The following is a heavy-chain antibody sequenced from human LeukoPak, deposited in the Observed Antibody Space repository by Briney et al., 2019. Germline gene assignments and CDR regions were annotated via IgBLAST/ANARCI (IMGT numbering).Heavy chain of an antibody. V-gene: IGHV3-23*01. D-gene: IGHD3-22*01. CDR2: ISGSGGST. Sequence: PGGSLRLSCAASGFTFSSYAMSWVRQAPGKGLEWVSAISGSGGSTYYADSVKGRFTISRDNSKNTLYLQMNSLRAEDTAVYYCAKSYYYDSSGYYYVHYFDYWGQGTLVTVSS. CDR1: GFTFSSYA. J-gene: IGHJ4*02. CDR3: AKSYYYDSSGYYYVHYFDY.